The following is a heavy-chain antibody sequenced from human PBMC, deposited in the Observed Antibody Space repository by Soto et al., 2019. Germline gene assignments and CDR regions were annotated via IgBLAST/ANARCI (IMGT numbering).Heavy chain of an antibody. CDR3: ARDWGCYVRTGYHYGLDG. CDR2: IYYSGST. Sequence: QVQLQESGPGLVKPSQTLSLTCTVSGGSISSGDYYWSWIRQPPGQGLEWIGYIYYSGSTYYHPSLRIRVTISLDPSKNPFSLKLSSVTAADTAVYYCARDWGCYVRTGYHYGLDGWCQGTKVTVSS. D-gene: IGHD7-27*01. V-gene: IGHV4-30-4*01. J-gene: IGHJ6*02. CDR1: GGSISSGDYY.